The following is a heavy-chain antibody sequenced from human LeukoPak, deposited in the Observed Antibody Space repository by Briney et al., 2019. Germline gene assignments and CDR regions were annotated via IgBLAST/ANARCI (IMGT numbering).Heavy chain of an antibody. Sequence: SETLSLTCTVSGGSISSYYWNWIRQTPGKGLEWIGYMYPSGSTNYNPSLKSRVTMSVDTSKNQFSLNLTSVTAADTAVYYCAREKSYSYYLDVWGKGTTVTISS. J-gene: IGHJ6*03. V-gene: IGHV4-59*01. CDR1: GGSISSYY. CDR2: MYPSGST. CDR3: AREKSYSYYLDV.